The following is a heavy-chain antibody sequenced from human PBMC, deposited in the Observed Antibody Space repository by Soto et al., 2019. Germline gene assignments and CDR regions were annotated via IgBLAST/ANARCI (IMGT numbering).Heavy chain of an antibody. J-gene: IGHJ4*02. D-gene: IGHD6-6*01. Sequence: GGSLRLSCAASGFTFSNAWMSWVRQAPGKGLEWVGRIKSKTDGGTTDYASPAKGRFTITRDDSKNTLYLQMNSLKTEDTAVYYGTDENVSIAARPFDYWGQGTLVTVPS. CDR1: GFTFSNAW. CDR2: IKSKTDGGTT. CDR3: TDENVSIAARPFDY. V-gene: IGHV3-15*01.